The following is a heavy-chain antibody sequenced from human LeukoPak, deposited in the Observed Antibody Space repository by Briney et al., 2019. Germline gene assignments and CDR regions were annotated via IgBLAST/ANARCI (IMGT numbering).Heavy chain of an antibody. CDR2: IYHSGST. J-gene: IGHJ3*02. Sequence: SETLSLTCTVSGYSISSGYYWGWIRQPPGKGLEWIGSIYHSGSTYYNPSLKSRVTISVDTSKNQFSLKLSSVTAADTAVYYCARPATYYYDSSGYETDAFDIWGQGTMVTVSS. D-gene: IGHD3-22*01. CDR3: ARPATYYYDSSGYETDAFDI. CDR1: GYSISSGYY. V-gene: IGHV4-38-2*02.